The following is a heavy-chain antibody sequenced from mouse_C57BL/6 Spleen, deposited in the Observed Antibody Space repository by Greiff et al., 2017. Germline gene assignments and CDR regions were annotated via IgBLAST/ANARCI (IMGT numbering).Heavy chain of an antibody. J-gene: IGHJ4*01. Sequence: QVQLKQSGAELVKPGASVKISCKASGYAFSSYWMHWVKQRPGKGLEWIGQIYPGDGETNYNGKFKGKATLTADKSSSTAYMQLSSLTSEDSAVYFCARNMGYGYDRTHAMDYWGQGTSVTVSS. CDR2: IYPGDGET. CDR1: GYAFSSYW. V-gene: IGHV1-80*01. CDR3: ARNMGYGYDRTHAMDY. D-gene: IGHD2-2*01.